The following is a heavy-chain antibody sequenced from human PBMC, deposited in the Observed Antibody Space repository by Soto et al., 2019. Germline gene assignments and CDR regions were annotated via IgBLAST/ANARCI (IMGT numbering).Heavy chain of an antibody. V-gene: IGHV1-69*13. CDR3: ARGRRGASYYYYYGMDV. J-gene: IGHJ6*02. D-gene: IGHD3-10*01. CDR2: IIPIFGTA. CDR1: GYTFTSYG. Sequence: ASVKVSCKASGYTFTSYGISWVRQAPGQGLEWMGGIIPIFGTANYAQKFQGRVTITADESTSTAYMELSSLRSEDTAVYYCARGRRGASYYYYYGMDVWGQGTTVTVSS.